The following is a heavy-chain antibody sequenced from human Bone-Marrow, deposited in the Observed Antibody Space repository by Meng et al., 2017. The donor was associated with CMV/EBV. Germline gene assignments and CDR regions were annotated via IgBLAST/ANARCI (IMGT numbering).Heavy chain of an antibody. J-gene: IGHJ4*02. CDR3: ATLIDSSGWYGTDFDY. D-gene: IGHD6-19*01. Sequence: GTFSRFAISWVRLALGQGLEWMGGNIPIFGTANYAQKLQGRVTSTADESTSTAYMELSSLRSEDTAVYYCATLIDSSGWYGTDFDYWGQGTLVTVSS. V-gene: IGHV1-69*01. CDR1: GTFSRFA. CDR2: NIPIFGTA.